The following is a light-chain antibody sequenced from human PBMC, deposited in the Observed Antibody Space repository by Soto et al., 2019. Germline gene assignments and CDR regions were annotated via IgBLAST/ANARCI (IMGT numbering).Light chain of an antibody. J-gene: IGLJ2*01. CDR2: DND. Sequence: QSVLTQPPSVSAAPGQNVTISCSGSSSNIGIKSVSWYQQLPRTVPKLLIYDNDERPSGIPDRFSGSKSGTSATLAITGLPTGDEADYYCGTWDDSLSGVVFGGGTKLTVL. CDR1: SSNIGIKS. V-gene: IGLV1-51*01. CDR3: GTWDDSLSGVV.